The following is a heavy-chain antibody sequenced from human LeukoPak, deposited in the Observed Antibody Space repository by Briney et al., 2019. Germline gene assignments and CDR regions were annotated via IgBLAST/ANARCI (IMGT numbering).Heavy chain of an antibody. V-gene: IGHV1-8*01. CDR2: MNPNSGNT. CDR1: GYTFTSYD. CDR3: ARLSLRLFHAFDI. Sequence: ASVKVSCKASGYTFTSYDINWVRQATGQGLEWMGWMNPNSGNTGYAQKFQGRATMTRNTSISTAYMELSSLRSEDTAVYYCARLSLRLFHAFDIWGQGTMVTVSS. D-gene: IGHD2-21*01. J-gene: IGHJ3*02.